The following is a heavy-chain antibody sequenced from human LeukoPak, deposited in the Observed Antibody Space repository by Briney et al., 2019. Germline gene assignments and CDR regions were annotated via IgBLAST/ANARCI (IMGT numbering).Heavy chain of an antibody. CDR1: GITFRSYG. J-gene: IGHJ5*02. V-gene: IGHV3-30*03. CDR2: ISYDGSHK. D-gene: IGHD6-19*01. Sequence: PGGSLRLSCAASGITFRSYGMHWVRQAPGKGLEWVAVISYDGSHKYYADSVKGRFSISRDNSKNTLYLQMSSLTAEDTAVYYCAASMAGFNWFDPWGQGTLVTVSS. CDR3: AASMAGFNWFDP.